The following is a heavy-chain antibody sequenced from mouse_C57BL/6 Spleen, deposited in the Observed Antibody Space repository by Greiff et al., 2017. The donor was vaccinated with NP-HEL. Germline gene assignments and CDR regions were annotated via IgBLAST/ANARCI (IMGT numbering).Heavy chain of an antibody. D-gene: IGHD1-1*01. J-gene: IGHJ1*03. CDR2: IDPSDSET. CDR3: ARGRYYGSYWYFDV. V-gene: IGHV1-52*01. Sequence: QVQLQQPGAELVRPGSSVKLSCKASGYTFTSYWMHWVKQRPIQGLEWIGNIDPSDSETHYNQKFKDKATLTVDKSSSTAYMQLSSLTSEDSAVYYCARGRYYGSYWYFDVWGTGTTVTVSS. CDR1: GYTFTSYW.